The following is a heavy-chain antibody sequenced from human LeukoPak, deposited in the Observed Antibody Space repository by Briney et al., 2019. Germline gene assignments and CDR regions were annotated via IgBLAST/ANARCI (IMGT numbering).Heavy chain of an antibody. CDR2: IYYSGST. D-gene: IGHD6-19*01. Sequence: SETLSLTCTVSGGSISSSSYYWGWIRQPPGKGLEWIGSIYYSGSTYYNPSLKSRVTISVDTSKNQFSLKLSSVTAADTAVYYCARRFGEWLVHYFDYWGQGTLVTVSS. CDR3: ARRFGEWLVHYFDY. J-gene: IGHJ4*02. CDR1: GGSISSSSYY. V-gene: IGHV4-39*07.